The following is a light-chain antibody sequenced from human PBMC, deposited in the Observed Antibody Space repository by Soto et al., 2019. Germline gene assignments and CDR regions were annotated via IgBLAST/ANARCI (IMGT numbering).Light chain of an antibody. CDR3: QHYGSLVLT. CDR2: GAS. J-gene: IGKJ4*01. Sequence: EIVLTQSPGTLSLSPGERATLSCRASQSVSSSYLAWYQQKPGQAPRLLIYGASSRATGIPDRFSGSGSGTDFTLTISRLEPEDFAPYYCQHYGSLVLTFGGGTKVEIK. V-gene: IGKV3-20*01. CDR1: QSVSSSY.